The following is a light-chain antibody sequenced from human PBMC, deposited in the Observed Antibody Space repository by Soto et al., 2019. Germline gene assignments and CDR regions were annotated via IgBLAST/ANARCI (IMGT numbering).Light chain of an antibody. CDR2: GNS. CDR3: QSYDSSLSGSV. Sequence: QPALTQPPSVSGAPGQRVTISCTGSSSNIGAGYDVHWYQQRPGTAPKLLIYGNSNRPSWVPDRFSGSKSGPSASLAITGLQAEDEADYYCQSYDSSLSGSVFGGGTKLTVL. CDR1: SSNIGAGYD. V-gene: IGLV1-40*01. J-gene: IGLJ2*01.